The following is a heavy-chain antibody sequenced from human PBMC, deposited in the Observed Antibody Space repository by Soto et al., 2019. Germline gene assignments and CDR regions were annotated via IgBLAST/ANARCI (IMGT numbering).Heavy chain of an antibody. D-gene: IGHD2-8*01. V-gene: IGHV4-30-4*01. CDR3: ARVYAFGGYYYYYGMDV. J-gene: IGHJ6*02. CDR2: IYYSGST. Sequence: PSETLSLTCTVSGGSISSGDYYWSWIRQPPGKGLEWIGYIYYSGSTYYNPSLKSRVTISVDTSKNQFSLKLSSVTAADTAVYYCARVYAFGGYYYYYGMDVWGQGTTVTVSS. CDR1: GGSISSGDYY.